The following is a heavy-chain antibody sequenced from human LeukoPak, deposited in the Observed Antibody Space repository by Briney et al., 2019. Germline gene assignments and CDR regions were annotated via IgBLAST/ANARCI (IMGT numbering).Heavy chain of an antibody. V-gene: IGHV4-59*01. Sequence: SETLSLTCAVYGGSFSGYYWSWIRQPPGKGLEWIGYIYYSGSTNCNPSLKSRVTISVDTSKNQFSLKLTSVTAADTAVYYCARSKSGTYGWFDPWGQGTLVTVSS. D-gene: IGHD4-17*01. J-gene: IGHJ5*02. CDR3: ARSKSGTYGWFDP. CDR1: GGSFSGYY. CDR2: IYYSGST.